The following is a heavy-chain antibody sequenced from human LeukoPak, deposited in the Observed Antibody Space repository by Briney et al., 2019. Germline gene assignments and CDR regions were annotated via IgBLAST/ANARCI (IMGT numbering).Heavy chain of an antibody. V-gene: IGHV3-74*01. CDR2: INNDGTAT. CDR3: ATVSEY. Sequence: GGSLRLSCAASGFTFNYFWMHWVRQVPGKGPVWVSGINNDGTATYYTDSVKGRFTISRDNAKNTVYLQMNGLRAENTSVYFCATVSEYWGQGTLVTVSS. J-gene: IGHJ4*02. CDR1: GFTFNYFW.